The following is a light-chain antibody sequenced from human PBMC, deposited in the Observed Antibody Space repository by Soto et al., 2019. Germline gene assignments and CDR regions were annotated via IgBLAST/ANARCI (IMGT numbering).Light chain of an antibody. CDR3: SSYTSDSSYV. V-gene: IGLV2-14*01. CDR1: SSDVGLYDY. Sequence: QSVLTQPASVSVSPGQSITISCTGTSSDVGLYDYVSWYQQHPGKAPQLMIYAVSNRPSGVSNRLSASKSGNTASLFISGLQAEDEADYYCSSYTSDSSYVFGSGTRSPS. CDR2: AVS. J-gene: IGLJ1*01.